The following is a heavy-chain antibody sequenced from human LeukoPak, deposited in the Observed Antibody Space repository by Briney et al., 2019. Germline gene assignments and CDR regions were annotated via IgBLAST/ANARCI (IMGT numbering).Heavy chain of an antibody. CDR2: ISPYNGNT. D-gene: IGHD1-26*01. J-gene: IGHJ4*02. V-gene: IGHV1-18*04. CDR1: GYTFTDYY. Sequence: ASVKVSCKASGYTFTDYYLHWVRQAPGQGLEWMGWISPYNGNTKYLQKLQGRVTMTTDTSTSTAYMEVRSLRSDDTAVYYCAREESIGSYQFLHDYWGQGTLVTVSS. CDR3: AREESIGSYQFLHDY.